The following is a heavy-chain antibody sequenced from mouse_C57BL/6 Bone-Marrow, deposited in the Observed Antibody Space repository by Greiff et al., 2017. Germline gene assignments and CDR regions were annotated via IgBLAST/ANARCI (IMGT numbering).Heavy chain of an antibody. CDR1: GYAFSNYW. CDR3: AGSSAYYDYSAWFAY. D-gene: IGHD2-4*01. CDR2: IYPGDGDT. Sequence: QVQLQQSGAELVKPGASVKISCKASGYAFSNYWMNWVKQRPGKGLEWIGQIYPGDGDTTYNGKFKGKATLTADKSSSTAYMQLRSLTSEDSAVYFCAGSSAYYDYSAWFAYWGQGTLVTVSA. J-gene: IGHJ3*01. V-gene: IGHV1-80*01.